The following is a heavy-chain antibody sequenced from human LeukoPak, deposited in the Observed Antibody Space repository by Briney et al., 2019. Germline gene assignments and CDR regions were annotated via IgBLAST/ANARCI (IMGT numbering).Heavy chain of an antibody. J-gene: IGHJ4*02. Sequence: SETLSLTCTVSGCSISSYYWSWIRQPPGKGLEWIGYIYYSGSTNYNPSLKSRVTISVDTSKNQFSLKLSSVTAADTAVYYCARVVRYCSSTSCSSFDYWGQGTLVTVSS. CDR2: IYYSGST. CDR3: ARVVRYCSSTSCSSFDY. V-gene: IGHV4-59*01. CDR1: GCSISSYY. D-gene: IGHD2-2*01.